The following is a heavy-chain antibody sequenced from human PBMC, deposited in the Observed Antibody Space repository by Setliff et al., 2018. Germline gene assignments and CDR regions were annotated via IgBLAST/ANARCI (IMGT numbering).Heavy chain of an antibody. J-gene: IGHJ4*02. D-gene: IGHD5-18*01. CDR2: INPSGGYA. Sequence: ASGYTFTTYYMHWVRQAPGQGLEWMGIINPSGGYANYAQKFQGRVTMTRDTSTSTVYMELSSLRSEDTAVYYCARAPLESGYNYGQGHYFDYWGQGTLVTVSS. CDR3: ARAPLESGYNYGQGHYFDY. V-gene: IGHV1-46*01. CDR1: GYTFTTYY.